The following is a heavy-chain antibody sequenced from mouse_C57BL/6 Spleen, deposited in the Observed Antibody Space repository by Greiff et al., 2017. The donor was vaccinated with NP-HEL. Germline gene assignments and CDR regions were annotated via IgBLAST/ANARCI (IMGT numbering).Heavy chain of an antibody. CDR3: ASDLEGTFAY. J-gene: IGHJ3*01. Sequence: DVMLVESGGGLVKPGGSLKLSCAASGFTFSSYAMSWVRQTPEKRLEWVATISDGGSYTYYPDNVKGRFTISRDNAKNNLYLQMSHLKSEDTAMYYCASDLEGTFAYWGQGTLVTVSA. V-gene: IGHV5-4*03. CDR2: ISDGGSYT. D-gene: IGHD3-3*01. CDR1: GFTFSSYA.